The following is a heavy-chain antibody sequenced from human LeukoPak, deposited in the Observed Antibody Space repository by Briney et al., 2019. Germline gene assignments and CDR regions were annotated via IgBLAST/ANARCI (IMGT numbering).Heavy chain of an antibody. D-gene: IGHD3-10*01. CDR1: GYTPTELS. Sequence: ASVKVSCKVSGYTPTELSMHWVRQAPGKGLEWMGGFDPEDGETIYAQKFQGRVTMTEDTSTDTAYMELSSLGSEDTAVYHCATGFKYYYYYMDVWGKGTTVTVSS. J-gene: IGHJ6*03. CDR2: FDPEDGET. V-gene: IGHV1-24*01. CDR3: ATGFKYYYYYMDV.